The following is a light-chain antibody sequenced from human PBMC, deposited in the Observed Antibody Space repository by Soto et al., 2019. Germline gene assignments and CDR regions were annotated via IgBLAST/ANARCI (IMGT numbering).Light chain of an antibody. CDR1: SSDVGGYNF. Sequence: QSALTQPASVSGSPGQSITISCTGTSSDVGGYNFVSWYQQHPGKAPKLMIYEIINRPSGVSNRFSGSKSGNTASLTISGLQAEDEADYYCSSYTSDNILVFGGGTKLTVL. CDR3: SSYTSDNILV. CDR2: EII. V-gene: IGLV2-14*03. J-gene: IGLJ2*01.